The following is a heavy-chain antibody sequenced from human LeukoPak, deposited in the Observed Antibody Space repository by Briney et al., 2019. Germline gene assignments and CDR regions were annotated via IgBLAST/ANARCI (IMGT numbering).Heavy chain of an antibody. J-gene: IGHJ4*02. CDR3: AKAPRYCSSTSCAPIDY. Sequence: GGSLRLSCAASGFTFSSYGMHWVRQAPGKGLEWVAFIRYDGSNKYYADSVKGRFTISRDNSKNTLYLQMNSLRAEDTAVYYCAKAPRYCSSTSCAPIDYWGQGTLVTVSS. V-gene: IGHV3-30*02. CDR2: IRYDGSNK. CDR1: GFTFSSYG. D-gene: IGHD2-2*01.